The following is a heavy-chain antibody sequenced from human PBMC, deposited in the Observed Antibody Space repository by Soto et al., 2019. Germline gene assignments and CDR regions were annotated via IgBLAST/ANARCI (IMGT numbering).Heavy chain of an antibody. Sequence: PGESLKISCKASGHKFSSYWIAWLRQVPGKGLEWMGVIYPAASDARYSPSFQGQVTISVDNSISTAYLQWSSLKASDTAMYYCAASIFYYGMDVWGQGTTVTVSS. CDR3: AASIFYYGMDV. CDR2: IYPAASDA. CDR1: GHKFSSYW. V-gene: IGHV5-51*01. J-gene: IGHJ6*02.